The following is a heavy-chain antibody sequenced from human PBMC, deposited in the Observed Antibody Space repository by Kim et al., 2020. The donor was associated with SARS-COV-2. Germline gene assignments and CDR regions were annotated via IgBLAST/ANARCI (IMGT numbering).Heavy chain of an antibody. D-gene: IGHD2-15*01. CDR2: ISSSSSYT. CDR3: ARDLGYCSGGSCYSGAFNI. J-gene: IGHJ3*02. CDR1: GFTFSSYS. Sequence: GGSLRLSCAASGFTFSSYSTNWVRQAPGKGLEWVSSISSSSSYTYYADSVKGRFTISRDNAKNSLYLQMNSLRAEDTAVYYCARDLGYCSGGSCYSGAFNIWGQGTLVTVSS. V-gene: IGHV3-21*01.